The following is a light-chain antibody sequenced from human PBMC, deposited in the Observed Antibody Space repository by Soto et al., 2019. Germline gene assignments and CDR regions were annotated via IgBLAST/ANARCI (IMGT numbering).Light chain of an antibody. CDR1: QGISNY. CDR2: AAS. V-gene: IGKV1-27*01. J-gene: IGKJ1*01. Sequence: DIQMTQSPSSLSASVGDRVTITCRASQGISNYLAWYQQKPGKVPKLLIYAASTLQSGVPSRFSGSGSGTDFTLTMSSLQPDDVSTYYCQNYNSGPRTFVQGTKVEIK. CDR3: QNYNSGPRT.